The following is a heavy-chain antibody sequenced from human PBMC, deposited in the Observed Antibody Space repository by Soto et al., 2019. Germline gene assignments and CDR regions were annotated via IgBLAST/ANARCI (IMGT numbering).Heavy chain of an antibody. CDR2: IYSGGST. CDR1: GFTVSSNY. Sequence: GGSLRLSCAASGFTVSSNYMSWVRQAPGKGLEWVSVIYSGGSTYYADSVKGRFTISRDNSKNTLYLQMNSLRAEDTAVYYCARDKGIAVAGTPPHYYYGMDVWGQGTTVTVSS. V-gene: IGHV3-53*01. CDR3: ARDKGIAVAGTPPHYYYGMDV. J-gene: IGHJ6*02. D-gene: IGHD6-19*01.